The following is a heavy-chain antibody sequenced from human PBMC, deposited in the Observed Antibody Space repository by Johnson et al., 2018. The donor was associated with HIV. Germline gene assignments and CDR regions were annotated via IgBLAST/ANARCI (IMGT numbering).Heavy chain of an antibody. J-gene: IGHJ3*02. D-gene: IGHD3-22*01. CDR2: IYSGGST. V-gene: IGHV3-66*01. Sequence: VQLVESGGGLVKPGGSLRLSCAASGFTFSDYYMNWIRQAPGKGLEWVSVIYSGGSTYYADSVKGRFTISRDDSRDTLYLQMNSLKTEDTAVYYCSTDQGITMIVVVAGAFDIWGQGTMVTVSS. CDR3: STDQGITMIVVVAGAFDI. CDR1: GFTFSDYY.